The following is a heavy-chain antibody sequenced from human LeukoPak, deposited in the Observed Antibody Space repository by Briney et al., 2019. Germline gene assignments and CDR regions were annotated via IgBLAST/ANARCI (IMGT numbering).Heavy chain of an antibody. V-gene: IGHV1-69*01. CDR2: ITPIFGTA. CDR1: GGTFSSYA. D-gene: IGHD6-13*01. CDR3: ARAPLLAAAGTRGFDY. Sequence: SVKVSCKASGGTFSSYAISWVRQAPGQGLEWMGGITPIFGTANYAQKFQGRVTITADESTSTAYMELSSLRSEDTAVYYCARAPLLAAAGTRGFDYWGQGTLVTVSS. J-gene: IGHJ4*02.